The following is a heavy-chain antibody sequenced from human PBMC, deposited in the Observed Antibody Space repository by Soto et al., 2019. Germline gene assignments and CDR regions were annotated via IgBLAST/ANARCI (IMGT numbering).Heavy chain of an antibody. Sequence: QVQLQESGPGLVKPSQTLSLTCTVSGGSISSGGYYWSWIRQHPGKGPEWIGYIYYSGSTYYNPSLKSRVTISVDTSKNQFSLKLSSVTAADTAVYYCARGAPPAPDGWWFDPWAREPWSPSPQ. CDR1: GGSISSGGYY. J-gene: IGHJ5*02. V-gene: IGHV4-31*03. D-gene: IGHD2-2*01. CDR3: ARGAPPAPDGWWFDP. CDR2: IYYSGST.